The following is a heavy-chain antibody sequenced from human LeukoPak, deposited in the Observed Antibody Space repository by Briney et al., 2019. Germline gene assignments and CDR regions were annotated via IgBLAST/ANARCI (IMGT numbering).Heavy chain of an antibody. CDR3: AREAGYYTGGAFDI. V-gene: IGHV3-48*03. J-gene: IGHJ3*02. CDR2: ISSSGSSI. CDR1: GFTFSSYE. D-gene: IGHD3/OR15-3a*01. Sequence: LTGGSLRLSCAASGFTFSSYEMNWVRQAPGKGLEWVSYISSSGSSIYYADSVKGRFTISRDNAKNSLYLQMNSLRAEDTAVYYCAREAGYYTGGAFDIWGQGTMVTVSS.